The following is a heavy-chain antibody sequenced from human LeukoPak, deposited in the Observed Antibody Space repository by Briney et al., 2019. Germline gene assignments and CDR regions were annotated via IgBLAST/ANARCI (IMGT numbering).Heavy chain of an antibody. CDR3: ARDQWLAL. D-gene: IGHD6-19*01. J-gene: IGHJ4*02. Sequence: GGSLRLSCAASRFTVSSNYMSWVRQAPGKGLEWVSGISSSSNYIYYADSVKGRFTISRDNAKNSLYLQMNSLRAEDTAVYYCARDQWLALWGQGTLVTVSS. CDR1: RFTVSSNY. CDR2: ISSSSNYI. V-gene: IGHV3-21*01.